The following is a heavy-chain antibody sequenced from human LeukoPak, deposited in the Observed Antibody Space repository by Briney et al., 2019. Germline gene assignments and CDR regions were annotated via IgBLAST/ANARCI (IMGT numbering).Heavy chain of an antibody. D-gene: IGHD3-10*01. CDR2: IYYSGST. J-gene: IGHJ6*02. CDR1: GGSISSGDYY. Sequence: SETLSLTCTVSGGSISSGDYYWSWIRLPPGKGLEWIGYIYYSGSTYYNPSLKSRVTISVDTSKNQFSLKLSSVTAADTAVYYCARDRADYYYYGMDVWGQGTTVTVSS. V-gene: IGHV4-30-4*01. CDR3: ARDRADYYYYGMDV.